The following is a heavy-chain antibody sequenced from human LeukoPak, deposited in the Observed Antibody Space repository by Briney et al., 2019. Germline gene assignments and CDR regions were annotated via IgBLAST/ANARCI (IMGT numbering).Heavy chain of an antibody. CDR1: GGSISSYY. D-gene: IGHD3-10*01. CDR3: ARAWGDMVRGPKGYYYYYYGMDV. J-gene: IGHJ6*02. V-gene: IGHV4-59*01. Sequence: SETLSLTCTVSGGSISSYYWSWIRQPPGKGLEWIGYIYYSGSTNYNPSLKSRVTISVDTSKNQFTLKLSSVTAADTAVYYCARAWGDMVRGPKGYYYYYYGMDVWGQGTTVTVSS. CDR2: IYYSGST.